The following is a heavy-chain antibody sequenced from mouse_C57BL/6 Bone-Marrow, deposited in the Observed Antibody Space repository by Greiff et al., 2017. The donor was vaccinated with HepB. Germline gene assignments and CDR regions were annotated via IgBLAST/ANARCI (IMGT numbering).Heavy chain of an antibody. V-gene: IGHV3-6*01. Sequence: EVKLQESGPGLVKPSQSLSLTCSVTGYSITSGYYWNWIRQFPGNKLEWMGYISYDGSNNYNPSLKNRISITRDTSKNQFFLKLNSVTTEDTATYYCARGDGNSAYYAMDYWGQGTSVTVSS. CDR1: GYSITSGYY. CDR2: ISYDGSN. CDR3: ARGDGNSAYYAMDY. J-gene: IGHJ4*01. D-gene: IGHD2-1*01.